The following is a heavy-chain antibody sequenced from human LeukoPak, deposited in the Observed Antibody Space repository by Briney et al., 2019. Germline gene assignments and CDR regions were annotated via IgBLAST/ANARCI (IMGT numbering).Heavy chain of an antibody. CDR1: GFTFTSSA. V-gene: IGHV1-58*02. D-gene: IGHD3-10*01. CDR2: IVVGSGNT. Sequence: SVKVSCKASGFTFTSSAMQWVRQARGQRLEWIGWIVVGSGNTNYAQKFQERVTITRDMSTSTAYMELSSLRSEDTAVYYCARGRIYYGSGSYPLSDNDAFDIWGQGTMVTVSS. CDR3: ARGRIYYGSGSYPLSDNDAFDI. J-gene: IGHJ3*02.